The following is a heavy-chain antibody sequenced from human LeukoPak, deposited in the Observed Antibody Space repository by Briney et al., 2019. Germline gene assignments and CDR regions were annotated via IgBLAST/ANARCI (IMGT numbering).Heavy chain of an antibody. CDR2: ISYDGSNK. J-gene: IGHJ4*02. CDR1: GFTFSSYE. Sequence: GGSLRLSCAASGFTFSSYEMNWVRQAPGKGLEWVAVISYDGSNKYYADSVKGRFTISRDNSKNTLYLQMNSLRAEDTAVYYCAKDHCSSTSCRIDYWGQGTLVTVSS. CDR3: AKDHCSSTSCRIDY. D-gene: IGHD2-2*01. V-gene: IGHV3-30*04.